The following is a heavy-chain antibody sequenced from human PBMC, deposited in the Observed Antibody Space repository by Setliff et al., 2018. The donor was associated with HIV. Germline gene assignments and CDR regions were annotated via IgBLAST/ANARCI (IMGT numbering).Heavy chain of an antibody. CDR2: MYYSGST. D-gene: IGHD5-18*01. Sequence: SETPSLTCTVSGGSISSSSYYWGWVRQPPGKGLEWIGSMYYSGSTYYTPSLKSRITISLDTSKNQFSLRMRSVTAADTAVYYCARVFVDTAVLRVLEYYFDSWGRGTLVTVSS. J-gene: IGHJ4*02. CDR3: ARVFVDTAVLRVLEYYFDS. V-gene: IGHV4-39*07. CDR1: GGSISSSSYY.